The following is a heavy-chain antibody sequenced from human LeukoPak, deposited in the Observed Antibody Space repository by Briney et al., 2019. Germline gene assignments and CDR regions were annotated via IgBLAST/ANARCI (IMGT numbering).Heavy chain of an antibody. CDR2: FDPEDGET. CDR1: GYTLTELS. J-gene: IGHJ4*02. CDR3: ATALTLRGEYYFDY. V-gene: IGHV1-24*01. Sequence: ASVKVSCKVSGYTLTELSMHWVRHAPGKRLEWMGGFDPEDGETIYAQKFQGRVTMTEDTSTDTAYMELSSLRSEDTAVYYCATALTLRGEYYFDYWGQGTLVTVSS. D-gene: IGHD4-17*01.